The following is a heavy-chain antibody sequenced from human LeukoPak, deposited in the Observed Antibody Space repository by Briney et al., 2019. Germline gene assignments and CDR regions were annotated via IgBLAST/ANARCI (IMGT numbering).Heavy chain of an antibody. Sequence: SETLSLTCAVAGYSISSGYYWVWIRQPPGKGLEWFGSIYHGGSTYYNPSLKSRVTISVDTSKTQFSLKLSSVPAADTAVYYCARESPELGDAFDIWGQGTMVTVSS. CDR1: GYSISSGYY. CDR3: ARESPELGDAFDI. J-gene: IGHJ3*02. CDR2: IYHGGST. D-gene: IGHD3-16*01. V-gene: IGHV4-38-2*01.